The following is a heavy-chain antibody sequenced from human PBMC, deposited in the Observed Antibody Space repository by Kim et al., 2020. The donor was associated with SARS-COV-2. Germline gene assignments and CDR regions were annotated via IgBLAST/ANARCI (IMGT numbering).Heavy chain of an antibody. CDR1: GGSISSYY. Sequence: SETLSLTCTVSGGSISSYYWSWIRQPPGKGLEWIGYIYYSGSTNYNPSLKSRVTISVATSKNQISLKLISVTVADTAVYYCARERVSYYYYGMDVWGQGTTVTVSS. J-gene: IGHJ6*02. V-gene: IGHV4-59*01. CDR2: IYYSGST. CDR3: ARERVSYYYYGMDV. D-gene: IGHD2-21*01.